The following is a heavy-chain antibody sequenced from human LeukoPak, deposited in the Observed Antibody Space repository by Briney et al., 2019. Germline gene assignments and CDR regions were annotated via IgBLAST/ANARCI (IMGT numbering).Heavy chain of an antibody. V-gene: IGHV4-61*02. J-gene: IGHJ4*02. D-gene: IGHD5-18*01. CDR1: GGSISSGSYY. CDR3: ARGEKGGRGYSYGSGY. CDR2: IYTSGST. Sequence: PSETLSLTCTVSGGSISSGSYYWSWIRQPAGKGLEWIGRIYTSGSTNYNPSLKSRVTISVDTSKNQFSLKLSSVTAADTAVYYCARGEKGGRGYSYGSGYWGQGTLVTVSS.